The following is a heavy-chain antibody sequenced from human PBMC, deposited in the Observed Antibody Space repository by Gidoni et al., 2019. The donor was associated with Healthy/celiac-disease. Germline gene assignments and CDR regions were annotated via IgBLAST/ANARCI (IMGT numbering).Heavy chain of an antibody. CDR2: IWYDGSNK. V-gene: IGHV3-33*01. Sequence: RSLRLSCAASGFTFSSYGMHWVRQAPGKGLEWVAVIWYDGSNKYYADSVKGRFTISRDNSKNTLYLQMNSLRAEDTAVYYCARDPSALFHYYGMDVWGQGTTVTVSS. CDR1: GFTFSSYG. J-gene: IGHJ6*02. CDR3: ARDPSALFHYYGMDV.